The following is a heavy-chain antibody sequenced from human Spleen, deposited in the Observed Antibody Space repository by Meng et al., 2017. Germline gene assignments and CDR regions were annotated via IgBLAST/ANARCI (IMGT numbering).Heavy chain of an antibody. V-gene: IGHV4-31*03. J-gene: IGHJ6*02. CDR3: AREPLWVAVAGTDV. Sequence: SETLSLTCTVSGGSISSGGYYWSWIRQHPGKGLEWIGYIYYSGSTYYNPSLKSRLTISVDTSQNQFSLNLNSVTAADTAVYYCAREPLWVAVAGTDVWGQGTTVTVSS. D-gene: IGHD6-19*01. CDR2: IYYSGST. CDR1: GGSISSGGYY.